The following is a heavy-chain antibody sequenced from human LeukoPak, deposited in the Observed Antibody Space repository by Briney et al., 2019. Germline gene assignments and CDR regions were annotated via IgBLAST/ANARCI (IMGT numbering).Heavy chain of an antibody. CDR1: GGSISSYY. CDR2: IYYSGST. V-gene: IGHV4-59*12. CDR3: ARVGGDYSYYYMDV. J-gene: IGHJ6*03. D-gene: IGHD2-21*01. Sequence: PSETLSLTCTVSGGSISSYYWNWIRQPPGKGLEWIGYIYYSGSTNYNPSLKSRVTISVDTSKNQISLKLSSMTAADTAVYYCARVGGDYSYYYMDVWGKGTSVTVSS.